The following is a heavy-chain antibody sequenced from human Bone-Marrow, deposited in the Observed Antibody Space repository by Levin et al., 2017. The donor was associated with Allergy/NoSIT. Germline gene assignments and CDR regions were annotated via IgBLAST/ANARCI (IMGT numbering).Heavy chain of an antibody. CDR3: ARRSGYCSAGSCGVFDY. V-gene: IGHV4-39*01. CDR2: IYYSGST. CDR1: GGSISSSSYY. J-gene: IGHJ4*02. Sequence: PSETLSLTCTVSGGSISSSSYYWGWIRQPPEKGLEWVGTIYYSGSTYYNPSLKSRVTISVDTAKNQFSLKLSSVTAADTAVYYCARRSGYCSAGSCGVFDYWGQGTLVTVSS. D-gene: IGHD2-15*01.